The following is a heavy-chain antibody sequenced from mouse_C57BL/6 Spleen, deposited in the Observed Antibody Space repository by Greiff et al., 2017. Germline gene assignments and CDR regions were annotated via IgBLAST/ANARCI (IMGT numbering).Heavy chain of an antibody. V-gene: IGHV5-16*01. Sequence: EVQLQESEGGLVQPGSSMKLSCTASGFTFSDYYMAWVRQVPEKGLEWVANINYDGSSTYYLDSLKSRFIISRDNAKNILYLQMSSLKSEDTATYYCARAGGNSYYFDYWGQGTTLTVSS. CDR1: GFTFSDYY. D-gene: IGHD2-1*01. J-gene: IGHJ2*01. CDR3: ARAGGNSYYFDY. CDR2: INYDGSST.